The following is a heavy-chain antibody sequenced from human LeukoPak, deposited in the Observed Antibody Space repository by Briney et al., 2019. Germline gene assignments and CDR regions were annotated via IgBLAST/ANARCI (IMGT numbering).Heavy chain of an antibody. Sequence: AASVKVSCKASGGTFSSYAISWVRQAPGQGLEWMGRIIPIFGTANYAQKFQGRVTITTDESTSTAYMELSSLRSEDTAVYYCARLVFGIAASHSFDYWGQGTLVTVSS. CDR3: ARLVFGIAASHSFDY. J-gene: IGHJ4*02. CDR2: IIPIFGTA. CDR1: GGTFSSYA. D-gene: IGHD6-13*01. V-gene: IGHV1-69*05.